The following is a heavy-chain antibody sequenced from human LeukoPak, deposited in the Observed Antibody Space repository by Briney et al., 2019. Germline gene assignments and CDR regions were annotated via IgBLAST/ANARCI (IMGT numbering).Heavy chain of an antibody. CDR3: ARDRATAMFDY. Sequence: RGSLRLSCAASGFTFSSYWMHWVRHAPGKGLVWVSRINSDGSSTTYADSVKGRFTISRDNAKNTLYLQMNSLRAEDTAVYYCARDRATAMFDYWAQGTLVTVSS. J-gene: IGHJ4*02. CDR1: GFTFSSYW. D-gene: IGHD5-18*01. CDR2: INSDGSST. V-gene: IGHV3-74*01.